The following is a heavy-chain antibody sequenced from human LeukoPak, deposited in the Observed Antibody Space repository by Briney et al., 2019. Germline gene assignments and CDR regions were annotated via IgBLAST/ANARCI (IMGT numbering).Heavy chain of an antibody. J-gene: IGHJ4*02. V-gene: IGHV4-39*01. CDR1: GGSISSSSYS. CDR2: IYYSGST. D-gene: IGHD3-3*01. Sequence: SETLSLTCTVSGGSISSSSYSWGWIRQPPGKGLEWIGSIYYSGSTYYNPSLKSRVTISVDTSKNQFSLKLSSVTAADTAVYYCARQGRTYYDFWSGYYTDPAFDYWGQGTLVTVSS. CDR3: ARQGRTYYDFWSGYYTDPAFDY.